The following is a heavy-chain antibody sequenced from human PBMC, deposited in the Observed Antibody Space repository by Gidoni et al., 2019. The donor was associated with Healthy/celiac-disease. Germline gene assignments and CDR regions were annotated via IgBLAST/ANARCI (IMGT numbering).Heavy chain of an antibody. J-gene: IGHJ6*03. CDR3: ARGLSGSYYHYYYYMDV. D-gene: IGHD1-26*01. Sequence: TGSTNYNPSLKSRVTISVDTSKNQFSLKLSSVTAADTAVYYCARGLSGSYYHYYYYMDVWGKGTTVTVSS. CDR2: TGST. V-gene: IGHV4-34*01.